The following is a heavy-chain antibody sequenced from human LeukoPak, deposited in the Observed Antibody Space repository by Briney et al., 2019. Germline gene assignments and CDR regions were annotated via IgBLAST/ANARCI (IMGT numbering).Heavy chain of an antibody. V-gene: IGHV3-9*01. Sequence: GGSLRLSCAASGFTFDDYAMHWVRQAPGKGLKWVSGISWNSGSIGYADSVKGRFTISRDNAKNSLYLQMNSLRAEDTALYYCAKDPARVVAKGFDYWGQGTLVTVSS. D-gene: IGHD2-15*01. CDR1: GFTFDDYA. CDR3: AKDPARVVAKGFDY. J-gene: IGHJ4*02. CDR2: ISWNSGSI.